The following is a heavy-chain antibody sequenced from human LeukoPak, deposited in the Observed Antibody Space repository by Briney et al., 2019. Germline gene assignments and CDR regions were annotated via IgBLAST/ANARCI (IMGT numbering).Heavy chain of an antibody. J-gene: IGHJ6*03. CDR3: ARDRESITIFGVVIMSYYYYYYMDV. V-gene: IGHV1-2*02. D-gene: IGHD3-3*01. CDR1: GYTFTGYY. Sequence: ASVKVSRKASGYTFTGYYMHWVRQAPGQGLEWMGWINPNSGGTNYAQKFQGRVTMTRDTSISTAYMELSRLRSDDTAVYYCARDRESITIFGVVIMSYYYYYYMDVWGKGTTVTVSS. CDR2: INPNSGGT.